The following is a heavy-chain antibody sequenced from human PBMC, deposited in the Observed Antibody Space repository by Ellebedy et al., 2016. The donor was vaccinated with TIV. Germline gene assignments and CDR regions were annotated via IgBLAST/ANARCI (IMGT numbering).Heavy chain of an antibody. Sequence: GESLKISCAAPGFTFSSYAMSWVRQAPGKGLEWVSAISGSGGSTYYADSVKGRFTISRDNSKNTLYLQMRSLRAEDTAVYYCAKDLLAVRGYYFDYWGQGTLVTVSS. J-gene: IGHJ4*02. D-gene: IGHD6-6*01. CDR1: GFTFSSYA. V-gene: IGHV3-23*01. CDR3: AKDLLAVRGYYFDY. CDR2: ISGSGGST.